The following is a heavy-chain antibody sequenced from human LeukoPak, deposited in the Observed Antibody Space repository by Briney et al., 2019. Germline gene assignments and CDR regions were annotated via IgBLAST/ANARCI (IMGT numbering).Heavy chain of an antibody. V-gene: IGHV1-18*01. J-gene: IGHJ4*02. CDR1: GYTFTSYG. CDR2: ISAYNGNT. D-gene: IGHD6-19*01. Sequence: ASVKVSCKASGYTFTSYGISWVRQAPGQGLEWMGWISAYNGNTNYAQKLQGRVTMTTDTSTSTAYMELRSLRSDDTAVYYCARDPGPGTYELHSSALGYWGQGTLVTVSS. CDR3: ARDPGPGTYELHSSALGY.